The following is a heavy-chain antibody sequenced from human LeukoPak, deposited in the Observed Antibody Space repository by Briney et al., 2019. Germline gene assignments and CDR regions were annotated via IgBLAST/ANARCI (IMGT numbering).Heavy chain of an antibody. CDR3: ATQRGSYLWGTDFDY. CDR1: GYTFTGYY. CDR2: INPNSGDT. Sequence: ASVKVSCKASGYTFTGYYMHWVRHAPGQGLEWMVWINPNSGDTKYSQKFQGRVTMTRDTSISTAYMELSRLRSDGTAVYYCATQRGSYLWGTDFDYWGQGTLVTVSS. D-gene: IGHD3-16*01. J-gene: IGHJ4*02. V-gene: IGHV1-2*02.